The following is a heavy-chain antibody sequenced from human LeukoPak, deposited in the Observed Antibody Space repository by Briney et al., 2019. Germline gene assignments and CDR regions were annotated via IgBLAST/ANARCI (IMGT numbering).Heavy chain of an antibody. CDR3: ARDAGRGYYTSDY. D-gene: IGHD3-3*01. V-gene: IGHV3-20*04. Sequence: GGSLRLSCAASGFTFDNYGMSWVRQAPGKGLEWVSGINWNGGSIAYADSVRGRFTISRDNAKNSLYLQMNSLRAEDTALYYCARDAGRGYYTSDYWGQGTLVTVSS. J-gene: IGHJ4*02. CDR1: GFTFDNYG. CDR2: INWNGGSI.